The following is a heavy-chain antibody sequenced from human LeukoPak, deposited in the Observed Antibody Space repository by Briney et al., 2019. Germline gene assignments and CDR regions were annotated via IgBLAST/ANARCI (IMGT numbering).Heavy chain of an antibody. V-gene: IGHV3-30-3*01. Sequence: GRYLRLYCAASGFTFSSYAMHWVRQAPGKGLEWVAVISYDGSNKYYADSVKGRFTISRDNSKNTLYLQMNSLRAEDTAVYYCARDRVGSSSSIIDYWGQGTLVTVSS. D-gene: IGHD6-6*01. CDR1: GFTFSSYA. CDR2: ISYDGSNK. J-gene: IGHJ4*02. CDR3: ARDRVGSSSSIIDY.